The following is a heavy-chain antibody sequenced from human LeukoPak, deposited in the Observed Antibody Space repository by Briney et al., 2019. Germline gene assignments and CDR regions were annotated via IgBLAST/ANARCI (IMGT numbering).Heavy chain of an antibody. D-gene: IGHD3-16*02. Sequence: GESLRLSCVASGLSFSGQWLNWVRQAPGQGLEWVANIKHDGGVKYYVDSVKGRFTISRDDGQNSLSLHMNSVRAEDTAVYYCGYTNNFYHWGQGALVVVSA. J-gene: IGHJ4*02. V-gene: IGHV3-7*01. CDR3: GYTNNFYH. CDR1: GLSFSGQW. CDR2: IKHDGGVK.